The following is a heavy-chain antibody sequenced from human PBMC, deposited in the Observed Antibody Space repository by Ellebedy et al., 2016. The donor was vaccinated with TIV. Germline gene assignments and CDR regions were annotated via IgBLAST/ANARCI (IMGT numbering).Heavy chain of an antibody. Sequence: MPSETLSLTCTVSGGSVSNSRYYWAWIRQPPGKGLEWIGSIYYVGNTYYKPSLNSRVTMSVDTSKNQFSLKVRSVTAADTAVYYCARGGAFWGQGTQVTVSS. CDR2: IYYVGNT. CDR1: GGSVSNSRYY. V-gene: IGHV4-39*02. CDR3: ARGGAF. D-gene: IGHD3-16*01. J-gene: IGHJ4*02.